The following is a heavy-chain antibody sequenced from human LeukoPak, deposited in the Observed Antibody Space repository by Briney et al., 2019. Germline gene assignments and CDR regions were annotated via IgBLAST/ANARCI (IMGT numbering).Heavy chain of an antibody. V-gene: IGHV3-53*01. CDR2: LYSGGAT. J-gene: IGHJ4*02. CDR1: GFTVSSNY. D-gene: IGHD6-19*01. CDR3: TKLKGWYGEGFFDY. Sequence: PGGSLRLSCAASGFTVSSNYMSWVRQPTGKGLEWVSVLYSGGATFNSDSVKGRFTIPRDTSKNTLYLQMNDLRDDDTAVYYCTKLKGWYGEGFFDYWGQGTLVTVSS.